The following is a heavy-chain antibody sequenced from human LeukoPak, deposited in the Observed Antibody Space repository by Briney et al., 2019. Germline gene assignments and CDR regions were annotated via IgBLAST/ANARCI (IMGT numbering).Heavy chain of an antibody. CDR3: ATKVWCPYYYCGLDV. Sequence: ASVKVSCKVSGYSLSDLSIHWVRQAPGKGLEWLGGFDVEYAEIVYGQEVQGRATMTDDKSTDTAYMELRNLRSENTAIYYCATKVWCPYYYCGLDVWGPGTTVTVSS. D-gene: IGHD4/OR15-4a*01. CDR1: GYSLSDLS. CDR2: FDVEYAEI. J-gene: IGHJ6*02. V-gene: IGHV1-24*01.